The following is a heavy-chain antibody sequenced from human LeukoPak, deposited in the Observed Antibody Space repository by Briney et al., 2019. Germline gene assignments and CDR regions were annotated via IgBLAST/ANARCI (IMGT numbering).Heavy chain of an antibody. CDR3: ARVGQQLADYYYYMDV. CDR2: ISYDGSNK. J-gene: IGHJ6*03. V-gene: IGHV3-30*04. Sequence: GGSLRLSCAASGFTFSSYAMYWVRQAPGKGLEWVAVISYDGSNKYYADSVKGRFTISRDNSKNTLYLQMNSLRAEDTAVYYCARVGQQLADYYYYMDVWGKGTTVTVSS. CDR1: GFTFSSYA. D-gene: IGHD6-13*01.